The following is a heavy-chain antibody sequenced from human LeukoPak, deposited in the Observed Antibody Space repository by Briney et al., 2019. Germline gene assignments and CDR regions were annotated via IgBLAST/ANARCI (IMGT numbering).Heavy chain of an antibody. Sequence: PGGSLRLSCAASGFTFSSYWMTWVRQAPGKGLEWVATIDQEGDTKYYMDSAKLRVTISRDNGKSSLLLQVTSLRVEDTAVYYCATRGELSWFGALRYWGRGGLVTVSS. CDR1: GFTFSSYW. D-gene: IGHD3-10*01. V-gene: IGHV3-7*01. CDR2: IDQEGDTK. J-gene: IGHJ4*02. CDR3: ATRGELSWFGALRY.